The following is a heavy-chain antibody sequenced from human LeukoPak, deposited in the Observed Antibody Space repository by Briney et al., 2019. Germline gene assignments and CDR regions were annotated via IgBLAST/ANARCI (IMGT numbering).Heavy chain of an antibody. CDR2: INAGNGNT. V-gene: IGHV1-3*03. CDR1: GYTFTSYA. J-gene: IGHJ6*03. D-gene: IGHD3-10*01. Sequence: ASVKVSCKASGYTFTSYAMHWVRQAPGQRLEWMGWINAGNGNTKYSQEFQGRVTITRDTSASTAYMELSSLRSEDTAVYYCARDRSMVRGVVIYYYYMDVWGKGTTVTISS. CDR3: ARDRSMVRGVVIYYYYMDV.